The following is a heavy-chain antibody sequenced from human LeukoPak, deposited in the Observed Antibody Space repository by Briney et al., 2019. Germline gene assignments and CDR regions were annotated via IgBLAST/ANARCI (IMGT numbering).Heavy chain of an antibody. Sequence: SQTLSLTCSVSGDSISSGSFYWSWIRQPAGRGLEWIGRIYPSGSTNYNPSLKSRVTISVDTSKNQFSLKLSSVTAADTAVYYCAREIAAAAHDAFDIWGQGTMVTVSS. CDR1: GDSISSGSFY. J-gene: IGHJ3*02. V-gene: IGHV4-61*02. CDR2: IYPSGST. D-gene: IGHD6-13*01. CDR3: AREIAAAAHDAFDI.